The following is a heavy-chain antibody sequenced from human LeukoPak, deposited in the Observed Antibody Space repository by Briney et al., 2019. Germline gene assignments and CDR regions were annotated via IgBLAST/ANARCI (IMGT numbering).Heavy chain of an antibody. CDR2: INPNSGGT. Sequence: ASVKVSCKASGYTFSVYYMNWVRQAPGQGLEWMGWINPNSGGTNYAQKFQGRVTMTRDTSISTAYLELSRLTSDDTAVYYCARESDNYDSSGYYLSWGQGTLVTVSS. D-gene: IGHD3-22*01. V-gene: IGHV1-2*02. CDR3: ARESDNYDSSGYYLS. J-gene: IGHJ5*02. CDR1: GYTFSVYY.